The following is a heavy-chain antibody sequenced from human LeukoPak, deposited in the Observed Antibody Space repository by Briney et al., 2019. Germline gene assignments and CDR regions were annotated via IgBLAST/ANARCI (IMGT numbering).Heavy chain of an antibody. CDR2: IAPSVDTT. CDR3: VREDSGGYFDY. Sequence: GASVKVSCKSSAYTFSNYLLYWVRQAPGQGLEWVGRIAPSVDTTNYAQKFRDRVTMTRDTSTSTVYMELRSLRSEDTAVYHCVREDSGGYFDYWGQGTLVTVSS. D-gene: IGHD2-8*02. CDR1: AYTFSNYL. V-gene: IGHV1-46*01. J-gene: IGHJ4*02.